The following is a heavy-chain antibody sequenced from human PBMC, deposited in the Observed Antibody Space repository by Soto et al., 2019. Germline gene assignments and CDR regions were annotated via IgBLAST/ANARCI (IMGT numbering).Heavy chain of an antibody. V-gene: IGHV1-69*01. Sequence: QVQLVQSGAEVKKPGSSVTVSCKASGGTFSSYAISWVRQAPGQGLEWMGGIIPIFGTANYAQKFQGRVTITADESTSTAYMELSSLRSEDTAVYYCARARAIVVVPAAIDYYYGMDVWGQGTTVTVSS. CDR1: GGTFSSYA. CDR2: IIPIFGTA. CDR3: ARARAIVVVPAAIDYYYGMDV. D-gene: IGHD2-2*01. J-gene: IGHJ6*02.